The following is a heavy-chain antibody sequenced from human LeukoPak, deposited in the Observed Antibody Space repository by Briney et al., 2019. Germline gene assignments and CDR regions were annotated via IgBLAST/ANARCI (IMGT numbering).Heavy chain of an antibody. J-gene: IGHJ3*02. V-gene: IGHV3-53*01. CDR1: GFTVSSTH. CDR3: ARGGRGSAAVVALRSFDI. CDR2: TYTGGNS. Sequence: GSLRLSCEASGFTVSSTHLVWVRQAPGKGLEWVSVTYTGGNSYYAGSVQGRFIISRDISKNTLYLQMNNLRAEDSALYYCARGGRGSAAVVALRSFDIWGQGTMVTVSS. D-gene: IGHD3-22*01.